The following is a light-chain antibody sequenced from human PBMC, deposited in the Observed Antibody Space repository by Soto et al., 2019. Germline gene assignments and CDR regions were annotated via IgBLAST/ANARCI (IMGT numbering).Light chain of an antibody. V-gene: IGKV3-15*01. CDR1: QSVSSY. CDR3: QQYNNWPLT. CDR2: GAS. Sequence: EIVFTQAETTLSLSPGERATLSCMASQSVSSYLAWYQQKPGQAPRLLIYGASTRATGIPARFSGSGSGTEFTLTISSLQSEDFAVYYCQQYNNWPLTFGGGTKVDIK. J-gene: IGKJ4*01.